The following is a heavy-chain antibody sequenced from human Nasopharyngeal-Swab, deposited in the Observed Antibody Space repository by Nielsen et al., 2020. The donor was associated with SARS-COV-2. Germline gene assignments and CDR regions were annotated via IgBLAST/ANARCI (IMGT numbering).Heavy chain of an antibody. V-gene: IGHV3-23*01. J-gene: IGHJ4*02. Sequence: GGSLRLSCAASGFTLSRYAMSGVGQAPGKGLEWVSAISGRGGSTYYADCVEGRFTIARDNSKNTLYLQMNSLRAEDTAVYYCAKLSTTVVTPAFDYWGQGTLVTVSS. CDR2: ISGRGGST. D-gene: IGHD4-23*01. CDR1: GFTLSRYA. CDR3: AKLSTTVVTPAFDY.